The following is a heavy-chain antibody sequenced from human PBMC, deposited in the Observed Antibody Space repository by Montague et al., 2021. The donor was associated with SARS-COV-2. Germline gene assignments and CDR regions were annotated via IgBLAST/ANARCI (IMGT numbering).Heavy chain of an antibody. CDR1: GFTFGMYA. D-gene: IGHD3-10*01. CDR3: AKDRDPSSAYGMDV. Sequence: SLRLSCAASGFTFGMYATSWVRQAPGKGLEWVSVIYRGGSSTYYADSVKGRFTISRDNSKNTLYLQMNSLRAEDTAVYYCAKDRDPSSAYGMDVWGQGTTVTVSS. V-gene: IGHV3-23*03. J-gene: IGHJ6*02. CDR2: IYRGGSST.